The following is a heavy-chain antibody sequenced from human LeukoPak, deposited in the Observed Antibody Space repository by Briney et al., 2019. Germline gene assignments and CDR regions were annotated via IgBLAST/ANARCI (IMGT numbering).Heavy chain of an antibody. CDR3: PRGYCSGGSCSKYDY. CDR1: GFSFNYYW. V-gene: IGHV3-7*01. D-gene: IGHD2-15*01. CDR2: IRQDGSEK. Sequence: GGSLRLSCAASGFSFNYYWMSWVRQAPGKGLEWVAKIRQDGSEKYYVDSVKGRFTISRDIAKNSLYLQMSSLRAEDTAVYYCPRGYCSGGSCSKYDYWGQGTLVTVSS. J-gene: IGHJ4*02.